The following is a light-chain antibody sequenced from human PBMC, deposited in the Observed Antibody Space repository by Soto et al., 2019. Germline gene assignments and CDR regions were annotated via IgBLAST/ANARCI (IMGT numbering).Light chain of an antibody. J-gene: IGLJ3*02. Sequence: QSALTQPASVSGSPGQSITISCTGTSSDVGDYDYVSWYQHHPGKAPKLIIYEVTNRPSGISNRFSGSKSGNTASLIISGLPAEDEADYYCSSYSSSSTPWLFGGGTKLTVL. CDR3: SSYSSSSTPWL. CDR1: SSDVGDYDY. CDR2: EVT. V-gene: IGLV2-14*01.